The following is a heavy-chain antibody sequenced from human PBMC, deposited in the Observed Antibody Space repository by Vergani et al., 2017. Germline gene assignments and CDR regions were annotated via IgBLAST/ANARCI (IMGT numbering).Heavy chain of an antibody. D-gene: IGHD3-22*01. CDR2: IYYSGST. V-gene: IGHV4-30-4*08. CDR1: GGSISSGGYY. J-gene: IGHJ5*02. Sequence: QVQLQESGPGLVKPSQTLSLTCTVSGGSISSGGYYLSWIRQPPGKGLEWIGYIYYSGSTYYNPSLKSRVTISVDTSKNQFSLKLSSVTAADTVVYYCALASYDSSGYYLTWFDPWGQGTLVTVSS. CDR3: ALASYDSSGYYLTWFDP.